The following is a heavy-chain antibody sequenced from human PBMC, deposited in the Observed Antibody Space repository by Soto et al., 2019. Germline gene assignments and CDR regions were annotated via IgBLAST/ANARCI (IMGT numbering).Heavy chain of an antibody. CDR2: ISGSGAST. CDR3: AKDSGRYNRERVYWYFDL. V-gene: IGHV3-23*01. CDR1: GSTFSRYM. J-gene: IGHJ2*01. D-gene: IGHD1-1*01. Sequence: EVQLLESGGGLVQPGGSLRLSCAASGSTFSRYMMNWVRQTPGKGLEWVSTISGSGASTYYADSVKGRFTISRDNSKNTLYLQMNSLRAEDTALYYCAKDSGRYNRERVYWYFDLWGRGTLVTVSS.